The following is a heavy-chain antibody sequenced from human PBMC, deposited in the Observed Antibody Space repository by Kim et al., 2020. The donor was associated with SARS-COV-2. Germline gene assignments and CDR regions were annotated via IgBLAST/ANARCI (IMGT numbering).Heavy chain of an antibody. CDR1: GGTFSSYA. CDR3: ARKARLYSYGPNNYHYYGMDV. J-gene: IGHJ6*02. Sequence: SVKVSCKASGGTFSSYAISWVRQAPGQGLEWMGGIIPIFGTANYAQKFQGRVTITADESTSTAYMELSSLRSEDTAVYYCARKARLYSYGPNNYHYYGMDVWGQGTTVTVSS. V-gene: IGHV1-69*13. D-gene: IGHD5-18*01. CDR2: IIPIFGTA.